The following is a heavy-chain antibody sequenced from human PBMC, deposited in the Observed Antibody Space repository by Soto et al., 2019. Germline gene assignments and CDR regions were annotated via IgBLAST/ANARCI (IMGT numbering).Heavy chain of an antibody. D-gene: IGHD1-26*01. CDR3: ARDFLTGSYSY. J-gene: IGHJ4*02. V-gene: IGHV1-3*01. Sequence: ASVKVSCKASGYTFTSYAMHWVRQAPGQRLEWMGWINAGNGNTKYSQKLQGRVTMTTDTSTSTAYMELRSLRSDDTAVYYCARDFLTGSYSYWGQGTLVTVSS. CDR1: GYTFTSYA. CDR2: INAGNGNT.